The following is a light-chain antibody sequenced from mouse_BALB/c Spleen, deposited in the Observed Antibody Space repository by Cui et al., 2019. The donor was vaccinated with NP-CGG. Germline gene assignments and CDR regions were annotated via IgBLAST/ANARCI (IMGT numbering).Light chain of an antibody. Sequence: QAVVTQSPVLTTSPGETVTLTCRSSTGAVTTSNYANWVQEKPDHLFTGLIGGTNNRAPGVPARFSGSLIGDKAALTITGAQTEDEAIYFCALWYSNHWVFGGGTKLTVL. CDR1: TGAVTTSNY. V-gene: IGLV1*01. CDR2: GTN. CDR3: ALWYSNHWV. J-gene: IGLJ1*01.